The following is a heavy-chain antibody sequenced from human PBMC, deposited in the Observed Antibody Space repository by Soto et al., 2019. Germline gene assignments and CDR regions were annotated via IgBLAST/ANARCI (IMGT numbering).Heavy chain of an antibody. V-gene: IGHV1-69*13. CDR1: GGTFSSYA. CDR2: IIPIFGTA. D-gene: IGHD6-13*01. CDR3: ARQQQLVPRGGYYYYGMDV. J-gene: IGHJ6*02. Sequence: ASVKVSCKASGGTFSSYAISWVRQAPGQGLEWMGGIIPIFGTANYAQKFQGRVTITADESTSTAYMELSSLRSEDTAVYYCARQQQLVPRGGYYYYGMDVWGQGTTVTVSS.